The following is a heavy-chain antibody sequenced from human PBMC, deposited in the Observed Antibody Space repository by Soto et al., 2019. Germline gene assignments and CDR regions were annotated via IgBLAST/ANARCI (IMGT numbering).Heavy chain of an antibody. CDR3: TRGRLYCSVTRCKGMDV. V-gene: IGHV3-48*03. Sequence: EVRLVESGGGLVQPGGYLRLSCAGSGFTFIDFEMHWVRQAPGKGLEWLSYISTSASTIYYADSVKGRFIIPRENAKKSCFLQMHGLRAGDTAFYYCTRGRLYCSVTRCKGMDVWGQGTTVTVSS. D-gene: IGHD2-15*01. CDR2: ISTSASTI. CDR1: GFTFIDFE. J-gene: IGHJ6*01.